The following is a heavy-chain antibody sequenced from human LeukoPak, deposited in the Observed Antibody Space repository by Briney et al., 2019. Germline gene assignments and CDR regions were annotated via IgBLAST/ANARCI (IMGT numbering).Heavy chain of an antibody. J-gene: IGHJ4*02. D-gene: IGHD5-18*01. CDR1: GFTFSSYA. CDR3: TTGGYRYGDDY. Sequence: GGSLRLSCAASGFTFSSYAMSWVRQAPGKGLEWVGRFKSKTDGGTIDYAAPVKGRFTISRDDSKNTLYLQMNSLKTEDTAVYYCTTGGYRYGDDYWGQGTLVTVSS. V-gene: IGHV3-15*01. CDR2: FKSKTDGGTI.